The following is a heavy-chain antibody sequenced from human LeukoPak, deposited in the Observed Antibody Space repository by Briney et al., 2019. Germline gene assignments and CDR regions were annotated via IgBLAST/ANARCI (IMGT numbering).Heavy chain of an antibody. V-gene: IGHV4-39*07. CDR1: GGSISSSSYY. J-gene: IGHJ4*02. Sequence: SETLSLTCTVSGGSISSSSYYWGWIRQPPGEGLEWIGSIYYSGSTYYNPSLKSRVTISVDTSKNQFSLKLSSVTATDTAVYYCARLSRGWYDYWGQGTLVTVSS. D-gene: IGHD6-19*01. CDR3: ARLSRGWYDY. CDR2: IYYSGST.